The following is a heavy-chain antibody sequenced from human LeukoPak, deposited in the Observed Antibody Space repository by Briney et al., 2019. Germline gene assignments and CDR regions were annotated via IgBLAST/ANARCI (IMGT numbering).Heavy chain of an antibody. Sequence: ASVKVSCKASGYTFTAHYMHWVRQAPGQGLEWMGWINPNTGGTRFVQKFQGRVTMTRNTSISTAYMELSSLRSEDTAVYYCARGTYDSSGSDYWGQGTLVTVSS. D-gene: IGHD3-22*01. J-gene: IGHJ4*02. CDR1: GYTFTAHY. V-gene: IGHV1-2*02. CDR3: ARGTYDSSGSDY. CDR2: INPNTGGT.